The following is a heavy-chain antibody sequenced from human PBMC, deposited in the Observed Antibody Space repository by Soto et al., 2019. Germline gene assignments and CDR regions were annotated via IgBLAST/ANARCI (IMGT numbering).Heavy chain of an antibody. CDR1: GGSIRSYY. CDR3: ARCDSTYYDFWSGWTAGNYYYYMDV. J-gene: IGHJ6*03. CDR2: IYYSGST. D-gene: IGHD3-3*01. V-gene: IGHV4-59*01. Sequence: SETLSLTSTVSGGSIRSYYWSWIRQPPGKGLEWIGYIYYSGSTNYNPSLKSRVTISVDTSKNQFSLKLSSVTAADTAVYYCARCDSTYYDFWSGWTAGNYYYYMDVWGKGTTVTVS.